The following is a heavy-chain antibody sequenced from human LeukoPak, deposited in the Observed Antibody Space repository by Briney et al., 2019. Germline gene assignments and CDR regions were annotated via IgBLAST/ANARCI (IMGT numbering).Heavy chain of an antibody. CDR3: AKGRPIDV. D-gene: IGHD6-6*01. V-gene: IGHV3-30*18. J-gene: IGHJ6*02. Sequence: GGSLRLSCAGSGFTFSNYAMTWVRQAPGKGLEWVAVISYDGSNKYYADTVKGRFTISRDNSKNTLYLQMNSLRAEDTAVYYCAKGRPIDVWGQGATVTVSS. CDR1: GFTFSNYA. CDR2: ISYDGSNK.